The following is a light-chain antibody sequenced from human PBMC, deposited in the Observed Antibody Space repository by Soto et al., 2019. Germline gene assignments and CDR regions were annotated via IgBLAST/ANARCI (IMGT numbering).Light chain of an antibody. J-gene: IGKJ5*01. Sequence: EIVLTQSPATLSLSPGERATLSCRASQSVSSYLAWYQQKPGQAPRLLISDASNRATGIPARFRGSGSGTDFTLTISSLEPEDFAVYYWQQRSNWPSITFGQGTRLEIK. CDR2: DAS. CDR3: QQRSNWPSIT. V-gene: IGKV3-11*01. CDR1: QSVSSY.